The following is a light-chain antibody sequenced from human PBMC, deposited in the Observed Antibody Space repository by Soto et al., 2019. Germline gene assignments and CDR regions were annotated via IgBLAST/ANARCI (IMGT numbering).Light chain of an antibody. J-gene: IGLJ2*01. CDR3: QSYDTSLSVV. Sequence: QSVLTQPPSVSGAPGQRVTISCTGSSSNIGAGYVVHWYQQLPGTAPKLLIYGNSNRLSGVPDRFSGSKSGTSASLAITGLRAEDEADYYCQSYDTSLSVVFGGGTKLTVL. CDR1: SSNIGAGYV. V-gene: IGLV1-40*01. CDR2: GNS.